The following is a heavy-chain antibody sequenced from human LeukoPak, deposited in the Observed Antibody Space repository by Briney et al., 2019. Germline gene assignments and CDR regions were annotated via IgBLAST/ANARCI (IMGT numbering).Heavy chain of an antibody. V-gene: IGHV1-2*02. CDR3: ARALWLVPIYWYFDL. CDR1: GYTFTGYY. CDR2: INPNSGGT. J-gene: IGHJ2*01. Sequence: GASVKVSCKASGYTFTGYYMHWVRQAPGQGLEWMGWINPNSGGTNYAQKFQGRVTMTRDTSISTAYMELSRLRSDDTAVYYCARALWLVPIYWYFDLWGRGTLVTVSS. D-gene: IGHD6-19*01.